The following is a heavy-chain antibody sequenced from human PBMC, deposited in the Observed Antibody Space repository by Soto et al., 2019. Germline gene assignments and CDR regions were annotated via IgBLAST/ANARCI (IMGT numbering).Heavy chain of an antibody. V-gene: IGHV3-30*18. D-gene: IGHD3-3*01. CDR2: SSYDGSNK. CDR3: AKDRGSYDIWSGTQRYYAMDV. J-gene: IGHJ6*02. Sequence: QGQLVESGGGVVQPGTSLRLSCAASGFIFSRHGMHWVRQAPGKGLEWVAFSSYDGSNKYYADSVKGRFTISRDNPKNTLFLEMNILRGNDTALYFCAKDRGSYDIWSGTQRYYAMDVWGQGATVTVSS. CDR1: GFIFSRHG.